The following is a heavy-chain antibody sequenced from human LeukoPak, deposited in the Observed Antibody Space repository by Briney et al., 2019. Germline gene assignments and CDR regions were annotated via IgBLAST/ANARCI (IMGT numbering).Heavy chain of an antibody. V-gene: IGHV3-7*03. Sequence: SGGSLRLSCAASGFTSSGYWMNWVRQAPGKGLEWVANINQDGTKRNYLDSVRGRFTISRDNAENSVYLQMNRLRAEDTAVYYCATDGDYDYIWGSYRFEGWGQGILVTVSS. CDR1: GFTSSGYW. CDR3: ATDGDYDYIWGSYRFEG. CDR2: INQDGTKR. J-gene: IGHJ4*02. D-gene: IGHD3-16*02.